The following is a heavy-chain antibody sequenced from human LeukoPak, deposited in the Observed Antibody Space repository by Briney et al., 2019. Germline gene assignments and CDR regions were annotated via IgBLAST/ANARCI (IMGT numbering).Heavy chain of an antibody. V-gene: IGHV4-59*08. J-gene: IGHJ4*02. Sequence: SETLSLTCTVSGGSISNYYRSWIRQPPGKRLEWIGYIFYSGDTNYNPSLKSRVTISVDTSKNQFSLSLSSVTAADTAVYYCARHSGSSPHYFDYWGQGTLVTVSS. CDR1: GGSISNYY. D-gene: IGHD1-26*01. CDR3: ARHSGSSPHYFDY. CDR2: IFYSGDT.